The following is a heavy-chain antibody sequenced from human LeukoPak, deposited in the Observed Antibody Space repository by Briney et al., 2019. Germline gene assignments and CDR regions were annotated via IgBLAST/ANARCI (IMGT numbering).Heavy chain of an antibody. CDR3: ARTAYCGGDWYHDAFDI. V-gene: IGHV4-39*07. J-gene: IGHJ3*02. Sequence: SETLSLTCTVSGGSISSSSYYWGWIRQPPGKGLEWIGSIYYSGSTYNNPSLKSRVTISVDTSKNQFSLKLSSVTAADTAVYYCARTAYCGGDWYHDAFDIWGQGTMVTVSS. D-gene: IGHD2-21*02. CDR2: IYYSGST. CDR1: GGSISSSSYY.